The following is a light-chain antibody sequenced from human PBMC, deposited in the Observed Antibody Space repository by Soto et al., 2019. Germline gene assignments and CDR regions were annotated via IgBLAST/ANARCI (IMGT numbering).Light chain of an antibody. CDR1: QTVGSS. V-gene: IGKV3-11*01. CDR3: QQRSNWPYT. J-gene: IGKJ2*01. CDR2: DAS. Sequence: EIVWTQSPATLSLSPGERATLSCRASQTVGSSLAWFQQRPGQPPRLLIYDASNRATAIPARFRGGGSGADFTLTISSLEPEDSAVYYCQQRSNWPYTFGQGTKLEI.